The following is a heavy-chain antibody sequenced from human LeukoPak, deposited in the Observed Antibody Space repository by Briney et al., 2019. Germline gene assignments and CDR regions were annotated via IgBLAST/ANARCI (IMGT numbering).Heavy chain of an antibody. CDR2: IHHSGST. Sequence: SETLSLTCTVPGGSMSSYYWSWVRQPPGKGLEWIGNIHHSGSTNYHSSLKSRVTMSIDTSKNLFSLNLSSVTAAATAVYYCAGWVWTVSRVEYFESWGQGTLVTVSS. V-gene: IGHV4-59*01. CDR3: AGWVWTVSRVEYFES. J-gene: IGHJ1*01. CDR1: GGSMSSYY. D-gene: IGHD3/OR15-3a*01.